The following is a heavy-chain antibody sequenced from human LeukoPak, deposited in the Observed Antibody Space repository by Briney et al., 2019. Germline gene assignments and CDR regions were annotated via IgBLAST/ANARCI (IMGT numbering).Heavy chain of an antibody. CDR3: ARAVSASSGSGWFDP. CDR1: GGSISSGSYY. V-gene: IGHV4-61*02. Sequence: SQTLSLTCTVSGGSISSGSYYWSWIRQPAGKGLEWIGRIYTSGSTNYNPSLKSRVTISVDTSKNQFSLKLSSVTAADTAVYYCARAVSASSGSGWFDPWGQGTLVTVSS. D-gene: IGHD6-19*01. CDR2: IYTSGST. J-gene: IGHJ5*02.